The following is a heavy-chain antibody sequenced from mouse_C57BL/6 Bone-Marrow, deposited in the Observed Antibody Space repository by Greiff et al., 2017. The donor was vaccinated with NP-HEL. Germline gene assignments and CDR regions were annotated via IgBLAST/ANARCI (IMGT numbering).Heavy chain of an antibody. CDR1: GYSFSSSW. CDR3: AHYDYDLYYFDY. V-gene: IGHV1-82*01. D-gene: IGHD2-4*01. Sequence: QVQLKQSGPELVKPGASVKISCKASGYSFSSSWMNWVKQRPGKGLEWIGRIYPGDGDTNYNGKFKGKATLTADKSYSTAYMQLSSLTSEDSAVYICAHYDYDLYYFDYWGQGTTLTVSS. CDR2: IYPGDGDT. J-gene: IGHJ2*01.